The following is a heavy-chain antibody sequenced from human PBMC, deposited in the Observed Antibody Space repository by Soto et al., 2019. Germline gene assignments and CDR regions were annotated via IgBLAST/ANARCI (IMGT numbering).Heavy chain of an antibody. CDR2: INHSGST. CDR1: GGSFSGYY. V-gene: IGHV4-34*01. D-gene: IGHD3-10*01. CDR3: ARGLNVLLWFGESPPDMDV. Sequence: QVQLQQWGAGLLKPSETLSLTCAVYGGSFSGYYWSWIRQPPGKGLEWIGEINHSGSTNYNPSLKSRVTISVDTSKNQFSLKLSSVTAADTAVYYCARGLNVLLWFGESPPDMDVWGKGTTVTVSS. J-gene: IGHJ6*03.